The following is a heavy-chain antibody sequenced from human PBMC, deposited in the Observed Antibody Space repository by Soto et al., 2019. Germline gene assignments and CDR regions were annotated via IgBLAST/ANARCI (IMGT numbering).Heavy chain of an antibody. V-gene: IGHV3-30*04. CDR2: ISRDGSYI. J-gene: IGHJ5*01. CDR3: ARTRNGGVADSFDS. D-gene: IGHD3-3*01. Sequence: PRASLRLSCAASGFTFSRYAIHWVRLTPGRGLEWVLAISRDGSYIYYTDSVKGRFTVSRDNSKNTVFVQMDRLIPDDTALYFCARTRNGGVADSFDSWGKGTRVTVSS. CDR1: GFTFSRYA.